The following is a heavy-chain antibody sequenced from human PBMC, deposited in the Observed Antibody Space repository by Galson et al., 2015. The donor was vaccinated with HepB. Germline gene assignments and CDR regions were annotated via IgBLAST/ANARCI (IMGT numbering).Heavy chain of an antibody. CDR2: IKEDGSEK. J-gene: IGHJ6*02. D-gene: IGHD3-10*01. Sequence: SLRLSCAASGFIFSTYWMNWVRQAPGKALEWVANIKEDGSEKNYVDSVKGRFTISRDNAKNSLYLRMNSLRAEDTAVYYCARVKRGEWYSYYYYGMDVWGQGTTVTVSS. V-gene: IGHV3-7*05. CDR3: ARVKRGEWYSYYYYGMDV. CDR1: GFIFSTYW.